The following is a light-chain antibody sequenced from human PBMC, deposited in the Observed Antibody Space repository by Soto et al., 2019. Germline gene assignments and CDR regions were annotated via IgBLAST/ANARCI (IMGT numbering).Light chain of an antibody. CDR2: WAS. V-gene: IGKV4-1*01. J-gene: IGKJ2*01. CDR1: QSVLYSSNNKNY. CDR3: QQYYSTPYT. Sequence: DIVMTQSPDSLAVSLGERATINYKSSQSVLYSSNNKNYLAWYQQKPGQPPKLLIYWASTRESGVPDRFGGSGSGTDFTLTISSLQAEDVAVYYCQQYYSTPYTFGQGTKLEIK.